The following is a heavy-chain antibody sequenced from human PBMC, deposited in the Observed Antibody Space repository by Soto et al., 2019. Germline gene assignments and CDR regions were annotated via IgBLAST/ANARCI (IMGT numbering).Heavy chain of an antibody. CDR2: IDPGDSYT. Sequence: GEPLKISCKGSGDSITTYWISWVRQMPGKGLEWMGRIDPGDSYTNYSPSFQGHVTMLVDKSINTAYLQWSSLKASDTAMYYCATLYGMDVWGQGTTVTVSS. J-gene: IGHJ6*02. CDR3: ATLYGMDV. CDR1: GDSITTYW. V-gene: IGHV5-10-1*01.